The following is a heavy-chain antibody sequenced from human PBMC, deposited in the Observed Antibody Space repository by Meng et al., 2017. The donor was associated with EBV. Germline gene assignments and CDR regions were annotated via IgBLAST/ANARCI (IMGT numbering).Heavy chain of an antibody. CDR2: IIPIFGTA. CDR3: ARAEIAAAGRLDY. Sequence: QSGQAGAEGKKPGSSVKVSCKASGGTFSSYAISWVRQAPGQGLEWMGGIIPIFGTANYAQKFQGRVTITADKSTSTAYMELSSLRSEDTAVYYCARAEIAAAGRLDYWGQGTLVTVSS. CDR1: GGTFSSYA. V-gene: IGHV1-69*06. J-gene: IGHJ4*02. D-gene: IGHD6-13*01.